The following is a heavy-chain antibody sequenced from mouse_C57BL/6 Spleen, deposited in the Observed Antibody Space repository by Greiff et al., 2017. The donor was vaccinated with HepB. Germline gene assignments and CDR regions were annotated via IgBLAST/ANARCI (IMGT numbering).Heavy chain of an antibody. CDR2: IYPGSGST. D-gene: IGHD2-3*01. Sequence: QVQLQHPGAELVKPGASVKMSCKASGYTFTSYWITWVKQRPGQGLEWIGDIYPGSGSTNYNEKFKSKATLTVDTSSSTAYMQLSSLTSEDSAVYYCARGIYDGDYGFAYWGQGTLVTVSA. CDR1: GYTFTSYW. V-gene: IGHV1-55*01. J-gene: IGHJ3*01. CDR3: ARGIYDGDYGFAY.